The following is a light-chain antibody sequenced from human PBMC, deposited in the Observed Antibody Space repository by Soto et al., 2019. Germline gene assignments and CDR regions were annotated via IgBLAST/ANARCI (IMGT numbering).Light chain of an antibody. CDR2: DAS. CDR1: QDIAKY. CDR3: QQYDTLPPGFT. V-gene: IGKV1-33*01. Sequence: DIQMTQSPSSLSAFVGDRVTITCQASQDIAKYLNWYQQKPGKAPKLLIYDASNLETGVPSRFSVSGSGTHFTFTISILQAEDIATYYCQQYDTLPPGFTFGPGTKVEIK. J-gene: IGKJ3*01.